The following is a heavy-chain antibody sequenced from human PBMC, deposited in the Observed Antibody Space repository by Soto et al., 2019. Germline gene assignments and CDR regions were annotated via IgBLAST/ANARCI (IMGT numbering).Heavy chain of an antibody. D-gene: IGHD5-18*01. CDR3: ARDRAMVTTGSDY. CDR1: GFTFSTYG. CDR2: IWYDGSNK. J-gene: IGHJ4*02. Sequence: LRLSCAASGFTFSTYGMHWVRQAPGKGLEWVAVIWYDGSNKNYADSVKGRFTISRDNSKNTLFLQMNSLRAEDTAVYYCARDRAMVTTGSDYWGQGTLVTVSS. V-gene: IGHV3-33*01.